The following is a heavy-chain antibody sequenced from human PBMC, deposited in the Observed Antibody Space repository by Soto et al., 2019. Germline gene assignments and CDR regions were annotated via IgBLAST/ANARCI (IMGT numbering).Heavy chain of an antibody. Sequence: GGSLILSCAASGFTFSTYSMNWVRQAPGKGLEWVSYISSSSSTIFYTDSVKGRFTVSRDNAKNSLYLQMNSLRAEDTAVYYCASPTYYYDSSGPPAYWGQGTLVTVSS. D-gene: IGHD3-22*01. CDR2: ISSSSSTI. V-gene: IGHV3-48*01. CDR3: ASPTYYYDSSGPPAY. J-gene: IGHJ4*02. CDR1: GFTFSTYS.